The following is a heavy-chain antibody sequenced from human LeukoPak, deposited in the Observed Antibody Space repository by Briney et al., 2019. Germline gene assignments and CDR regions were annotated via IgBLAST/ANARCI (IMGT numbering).Heavy chain of an antibody. D-gene: IGHD2-2*01. J-gene: IGHJ5*02. CDR3: AREGCSSTSCYPGEKNWFDP. CDR2: IYYSGST. Sequence: SETLFLTCTVSGGSISSYYWSWIRQPPGKGLEWIGYIYYSGSTNYNPSLKSRVTISVDTSKNQFSLKLSTVTAADTAVYYCAREGCSSTSCYPGEKNWFDPWGQGTLVTVSS. CDR1: GGSISSYY. V-gene: IGHV4-59*01.